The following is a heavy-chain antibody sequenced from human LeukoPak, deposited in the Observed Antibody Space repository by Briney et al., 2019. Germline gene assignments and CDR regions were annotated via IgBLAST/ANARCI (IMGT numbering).Heavy chain of an antibody. D-gene: IGHD2-2*01. CDR1: GFNFNIIG. CDR2: LWANGNTA. Sequence: PGRSLRLSCAASGFNFNIIGMHWVRQVPGNGLEWVAVLWANGNTAHYADSVKGRFTISRDSSENTLYLQMNSLRSEDTAVYYCARDGAGYCSRTSCYGSWFDPWGQGTLVTVSS. CDR3: ARDGAGYCSRTSCYGSWFDP. V-gene: IGHV3-33*01. J-gene: IGHJ5*02.